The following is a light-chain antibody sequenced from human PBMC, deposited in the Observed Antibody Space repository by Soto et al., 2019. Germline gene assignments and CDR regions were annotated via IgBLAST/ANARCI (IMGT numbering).Light chain of an antibody. CDR3: SSYTSSSTRV. Sequence: QSALTQPASVSGSAGQSITISCTGTSSDVGAYDYVSWYQQHPDKAPKLMIYEVSNRPSGVSNRFSGSKSVKTATLTISGLQADDEADYYCSSYTSSSTRVFGTGTKVTVL. J-gene: IGLJ1*01. V-gene: IGLV2-14*03. CDR1: SSDVGAYDY. CDR2: EVS.